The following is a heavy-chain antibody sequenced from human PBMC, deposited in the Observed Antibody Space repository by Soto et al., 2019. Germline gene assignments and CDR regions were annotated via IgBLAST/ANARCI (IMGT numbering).Heavy chain of an antibody. CDR3: ARKGPRAARPNH. CDR2: ISSSGTAT. Sequence: QVQLVESGGGLVRPGGSLRLSCAASGFTFRDYDMSWIRQAPGKGLEWVSCISSSGTATYYADSVKGRFTISRDNAKXXXXXXXXXLRVEDSAVYYCARKGPRAARPNHWGQGTLVTVSS. V-gene: IGHV3-11*01. D-gene: IGHD6-6*01. CDR1: GFTFRDYD. J-gene: IGHJ5*02.